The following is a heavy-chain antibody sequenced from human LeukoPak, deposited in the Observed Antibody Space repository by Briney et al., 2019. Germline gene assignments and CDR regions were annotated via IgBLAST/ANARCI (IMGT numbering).Heavy chain of an antibody. CDR2: IYYSGST. V-gene: IGHV4-61*08. Sequence: SETLSLTCTVSGGSISSGGYYWSWIRQHPGKGLEWIGYIYYSGSTNYSPSLKSRVTISVDTSKNQFSLKLSSVTAADTAVYYCARQGYSSGWDFDYWGQGTLVTVSS. CDR1: GGSISSGGYY. J-gene: IGHJ4*02. CDR3: ARQGYSSGWDFDY. D-gene: IGHD6-19*01.